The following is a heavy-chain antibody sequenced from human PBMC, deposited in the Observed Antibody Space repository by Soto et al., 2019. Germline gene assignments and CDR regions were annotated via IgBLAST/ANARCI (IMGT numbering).Heavy chain of an antibody. CDR1: GGSISSGGYY. Sequence: SETLSLTCTVSGGSISSGGYYWSWIRQHPGKGLEWIGYIYYSGSTYYNPSLKSRVTISVDTSKNQFSLKLSSVTAADTAVYYCARDDIAAAGFDYWGQGTLVTVSS. CDR3: ARDDIAAAGFDY. D-gene: IGHD6-13*01. J-gene: IGHJ4*02. CDR2: IYYSGST. V-gene: IGHV4-31*03.